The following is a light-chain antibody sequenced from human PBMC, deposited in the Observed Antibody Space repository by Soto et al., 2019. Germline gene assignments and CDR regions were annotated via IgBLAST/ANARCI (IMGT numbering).Light chain of an antibody. CDR1: QSVSSNF. V-gene: IGKV3-20*01. CDR2: ASS. CDR3: QLYGISPH. Sequence: EIVLTQSPGTLSLSPGERGTLSCRASQSVSSNFLAWYQHKPGQAPRLLIYASSNRATGIPDRFSGSASGTDFTLTINRLEPEDFAVYYCQLYGISPHFGQGTLLEI. J-gene: IGKJ5*01.